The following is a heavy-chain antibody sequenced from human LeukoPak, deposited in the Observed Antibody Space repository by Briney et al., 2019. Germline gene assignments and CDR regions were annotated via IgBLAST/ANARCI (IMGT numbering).Heavy chain of an antibody. J-gene: IGHJ4*02. D-gene: IGHD5-18*01. CDR3: ARERDSYGSLDY. V-gene: IGHV3-21*01. Sequence: KAGGSLRLSCAASGFTFSTYSMNWVRQAPGKGLEWVSSISGNSIYIYYADSVKGRFTISRDNAKNSLYLQMNSLRADDTAVYYCARERDSYGSLDYWGQGTLVIVSS. CDR2: ISGNSIYI. CDR1: GFTFSTYS.